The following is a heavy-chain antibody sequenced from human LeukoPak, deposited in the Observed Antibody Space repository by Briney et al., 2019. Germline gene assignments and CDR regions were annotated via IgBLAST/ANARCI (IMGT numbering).Heavy chain of an antibody. D-gene: IGHD5-18*01. V-gene: IGHV3-48*03. CDR1: GFTFSSYE. CDR2: ISSSGSTI. J-gene: IGHJ6*04. CDR3: TSSYGYYYYGMDV. Sequence: PGGSLRLSCAASGFTFSSYEMNWVRQAPGKGLEWVSYISSSGSTIYYADSVKGRFTISRDNAKNSLYLQMNSLRAEDTAVYYCTSSYGYYYYGMDVWGKGTTVTVSS.